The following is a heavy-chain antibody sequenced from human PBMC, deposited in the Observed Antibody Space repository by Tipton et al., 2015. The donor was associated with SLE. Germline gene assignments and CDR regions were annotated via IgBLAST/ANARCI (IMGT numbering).Heavy chain of an antibody. J-gene: IGHJ4*02. V-gene: IGHV4-61*02. Sequence: TLSLTCTVSGDSSSPNSHYWRWVRQPAGKGLEWIGRIYSSGSTIYNPSIKSRVTLSLDTPKNQFSLRVRSVTAADTAVYYCANYRRENGWYVLDYWGRGTLVTVPS. CDR3: ANYRRENGWYVLDY. CDR2: IYSSGST. D-gene: IGHD6-19*01. CDR1: GDSSSPNSHY.